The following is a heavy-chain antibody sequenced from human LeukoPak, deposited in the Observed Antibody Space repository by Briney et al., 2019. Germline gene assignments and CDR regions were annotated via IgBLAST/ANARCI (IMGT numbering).Heavy chain of an antibody. D-gene: IGHD6-19*01. CDR3: ARGNSLGSGWYPDY. J-gene: IGHJ4*02. Sequence: AGGSLRLSCAASGFTFSSYSMNWVRQAPGKGLEWVSSISSSSSYIYYADSVKGRFTISRDNAKNSLYLQMNSLRAEDTAVYYCARGNSLGSGWYPDYWGQGTLVTVSS. V-gene: IGHV3-21*01. CDR2: ISSSSSYI. CDR1: GFTFSSYS.